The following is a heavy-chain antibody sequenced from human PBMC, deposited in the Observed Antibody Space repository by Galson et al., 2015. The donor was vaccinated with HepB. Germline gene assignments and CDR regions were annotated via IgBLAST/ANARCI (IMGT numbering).Heavy chain of an antibody. CDR3: ARDRIGYSSPPDDY. J-gene: IGHJ4*02. CDR2: IKQDGSEK. D-gene: IGHD6-13*01. Sequence: SLRLSCAASGFTFSSYWMSWVRQAPGKGLEWVANIKQDGSEKYYVDSVKGRFTISRDNAKNSLYLQMNSLRAEDTAVYYCARDRIGYSSPPDDYWGQGTLVTVSS. CDR1: GFTFSSYW. V-gene: IGHV3-7*03.